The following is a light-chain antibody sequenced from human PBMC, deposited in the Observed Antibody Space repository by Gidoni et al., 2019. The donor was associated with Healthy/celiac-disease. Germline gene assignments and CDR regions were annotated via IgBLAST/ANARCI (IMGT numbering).Light chain of an antibody. CDR3: QQCYSTSWT. V-gene: IGKV1-39*01. CDR2: AAS. CDR1: QSISSY. J-gene: IGKJ1*01. Sequence: DIQMTQPPSSLSASVGDRVTNTRRASQSISSYLNWYQQKPGKAPKLLIYAASSLQSGVQSRFSGSGSGTDFTLTISSLQPEDFATYYCQQCYSTSWTFGQGTKVEIK.